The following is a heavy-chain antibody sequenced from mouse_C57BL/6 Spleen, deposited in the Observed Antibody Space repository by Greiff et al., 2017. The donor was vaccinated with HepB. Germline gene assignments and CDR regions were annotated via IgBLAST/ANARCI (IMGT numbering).Heavy chain of an antibody. Sequence: VQLQQSGAELARPGASVKLSCKASGYTFTSYGISWVKQRTGQGLEWIGEIYPRSGNTYYNEKFKGKATLTADKSSSTAYMEPRSLTSEDSAVYFCARSGTIVNYFDYWGQGTTLTVSS. J-gene: IGHJ2*01. V-gene: IGHV1-81*01. D-gene: IGHD2-5*01. CDR2: IYPRSGNT. CDR3: ARSGTIVNYFDY. CDR1: GYTFTSYG.